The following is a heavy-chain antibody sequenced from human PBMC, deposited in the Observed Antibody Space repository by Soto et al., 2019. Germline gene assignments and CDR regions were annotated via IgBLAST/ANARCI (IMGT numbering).Heavy chain of an antibody. CDR3: ARPRMDYDFWSGYGHAFDI. J-gene: IGHJ3*02. CDR2: IYYSGST. CDR1: GGSLSSGGYY. V-gene: IGHV4-31*03. D-gene: IGHD3-3*01. Sequence: LSLTCTVYGGSLSSGGYYWSWIRQHPGKGLEWIGYIYYSGSTYYNPSLKNRVTISVDTSKNQFSLKLSSVTAADTAVYYCARPRMDYDFWSGYGHAFDIWGQGTMVPVSS.